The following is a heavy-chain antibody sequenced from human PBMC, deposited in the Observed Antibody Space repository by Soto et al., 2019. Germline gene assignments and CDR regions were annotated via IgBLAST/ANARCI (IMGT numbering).Heavy chain of an antibody. CDR2: INHSGST. D-gene: IGHD2-8*01. J-gene: IGHJ6*02. Sequence: QVQLQQWGAGLLKPSETLSLTCAVYGGSFSGYYWSWIRQPPGKGLEWIGEINHSGSTNYNPSLKSRVTLSVATSKNQFSLKLSSVTAADTAVYYCARGLMVGTRRGGYYYGMDVWGQGTTVTVSS. CDR3: ARGLMVGTRRGGYYYGMDV. CDR1: GGSFSGYY. V-gene: IGHV4-34*01.